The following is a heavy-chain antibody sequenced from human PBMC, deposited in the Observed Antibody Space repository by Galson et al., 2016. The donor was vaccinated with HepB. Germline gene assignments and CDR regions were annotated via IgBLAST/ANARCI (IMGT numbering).Heavy chain of an antibody. CDR3: ARGYYYDSSGSYSYYYYMTV. J-gene: IGHJ6*03. Sequence: ETLSLTCTVSGGSITSGDYYWSWIRQPPGKGLEWIGEINHSGITNYNPSLKSRVTMSVDTSKNQFSLKLSSVTAADTAVYYCARGYYYDSSGSYSYYYYMTVWGKGTTVTVSS. CDR2: INHSGIT. V-gene: IGHV4-34*01. CDR1: GGSITSGDYY. D-gene: IGHD3-22*01.